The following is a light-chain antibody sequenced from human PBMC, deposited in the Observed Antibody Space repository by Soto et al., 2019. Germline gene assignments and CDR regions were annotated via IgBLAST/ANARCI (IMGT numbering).Light chain of an antibody. J-gene: IGKJ4*01. CDR3: QQYNNWPLT. CDR1: QSVNSD. Sequence: DIVLTQSPATLSVSPGERATLSCRASQSVNSDLAWYRQKPGQAPRLLIYGASTRATGIPARFSGSGSGTEFTLTISSLQSEDFAVYYCQQYNNWPLTFGGGTKVDIK. CDR2: GAS. V-gene: IGKV3-15*01.